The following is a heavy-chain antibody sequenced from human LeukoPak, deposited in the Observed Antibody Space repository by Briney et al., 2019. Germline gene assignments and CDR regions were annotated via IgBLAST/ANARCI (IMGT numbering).Heavy chain of an antibody. CDR2: IYHSGST. Sequence: SVTLSLTCTVSGGSISSSSYYWGWIRQPPGKGLEWIGSIYHSGSTYYNPSLKSRVTISVDTSKNQFSLKLSSVTAADTAVYYCARDWLYGDHPYYYYYGMDVWGQGTTVTVSS. D-gene: IGHD4-17*01. CDR1: GGSISSSSYY. V-gene: IGHV4-39*07. J-gene: IGHJ6*02. CDR3: ARDWLYGDHPYYYYYGMDV.